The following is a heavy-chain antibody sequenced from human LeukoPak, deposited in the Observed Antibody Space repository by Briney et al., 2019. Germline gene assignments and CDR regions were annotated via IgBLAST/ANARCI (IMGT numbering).Heavy chain of an antibody. CDR3: VRLRRNSDTSGFYYYYDF. CDR2: IGVRSNYI. D-gene: IGHD3-22*01. V-gene: IGHV3-21*01. J-gene: IGHJ4*02. CDR1: GYTFSSYS. Sequence: GGSLRLSCAASGYTFSSYSINWVRQAPGKGLEWVSSIGVRSNYIYYADSVRGRFRISRDDARDSLYLQMNSLRAEDTAVYYCVRLRRNSDTSGFYYYYDFWGQGTLVTVSS.